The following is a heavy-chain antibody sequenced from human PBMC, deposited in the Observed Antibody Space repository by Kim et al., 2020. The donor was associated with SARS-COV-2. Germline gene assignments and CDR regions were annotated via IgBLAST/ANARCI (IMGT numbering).Heavy chain of an antibody. V-gene: IGHV4-39*07. J-gene: IGHJ4*02. D-gene: IGHD3-22*01. CDR3: AREARGTMIVGPLDY. Sequence: PSLKSRVTISVDPSKNQFSRKLSSVTAADTAVYYCAREARGTMIVGPLDYWGQGTLVTVSS.